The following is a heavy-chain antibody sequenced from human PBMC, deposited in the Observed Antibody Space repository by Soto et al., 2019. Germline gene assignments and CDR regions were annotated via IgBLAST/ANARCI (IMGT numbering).Heavy chain of an antibody. J-gene: IGHJ4*02. CDR3: ATYYYGSGSYWGVDY. Sequence: ASVKVSCKASGYTFTSYAMHWVRQAPGQRLEWMGWINAGNGNTKYPQKFQGRVTITRDTSASTAYMELSSLRSEDTAVYYCATYYYGSGSYWGVDYWGQGTLVTVSS. CDR2: INAGNGNT. D-gene: IGHD3-10*01. CDR1: GYTFTSYA. V-gene: IGHV1-3*01.